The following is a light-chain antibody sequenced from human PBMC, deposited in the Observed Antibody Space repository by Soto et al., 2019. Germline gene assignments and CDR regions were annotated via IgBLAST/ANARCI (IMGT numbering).Light chain of an antibody. J-gene: IGKJ1*01. V-gene: IGKV1-5*03. CDR2: KAS. Sequence: DIQMTQSPSTLSASVGDRVTITCRASQSISSWLAWYQQKPGKTPKLLIYKASNLESGAPSRFSGSGSGTEFTLTISSLQPDDFATYYCQQYKDYETFGQGTKVDIK. CDR3: QQYKDYET. CDR1: QSISSW.